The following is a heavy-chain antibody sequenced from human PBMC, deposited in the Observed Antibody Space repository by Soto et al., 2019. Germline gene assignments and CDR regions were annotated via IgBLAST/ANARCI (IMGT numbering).Heavy chain of an antibody. J-gene: IGHJ5*02. Sequence: SVKVSCKASGGTFSSYAISWVRQAPGQGLEWMGGIIPIFGTANYAQKFQGRVTITADESTSTAYMELSSLRSEDTAVYYCARSVGIQLWLYNWFDPWGQGTLVTVSS. CDR1: GGTFSSYA. D-gene: IGHD5-18*01. CDR2: IIPIFGTA. V-gene: IGHV1-69*13. CDR3: ARSVGIQLWLYNWFDP.